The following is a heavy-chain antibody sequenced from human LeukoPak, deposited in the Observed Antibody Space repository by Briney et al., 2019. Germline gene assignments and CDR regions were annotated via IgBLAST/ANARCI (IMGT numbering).Heavy chain of an antibody. CDR1: GGSISSSSYY. J-gene: IGHJ4*02. CDR2: IYYSGST. Sequence: PSETLSLTCTVSGGSISSSSYYWGWIRQPPGKGLEWIGSIYYSGSTYYNPSLKSRVTISVDTSKNQFSLKLSSVTAADTAVYYCARLGGSSWYYFDYWGQGTLVTVSS. CDR3: ARLGGSSWYYFDY. V-gene: IGHV4-39*01. D-gene: IGHD6-13*01.